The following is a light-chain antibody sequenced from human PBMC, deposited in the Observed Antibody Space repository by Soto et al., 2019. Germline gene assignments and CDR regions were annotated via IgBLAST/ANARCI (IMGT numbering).Light chain of an antibody. CDR1: SSDVGGYNY. CDR2: EVS. J-gene: IGLJ1*01. Sequence: QSVLTQPPSASGSPGQSVTISCTGTSSDVGGYNYVSWYQQHPGKAPKLMIYEVSKRPSGVPDRFSGSKSGNTASLTVSGLQAEDEADYYCSSYAGGNVFGTGTKVTV. V-gene: IGLV2-8*01. CDR3: SSYAGGNV.